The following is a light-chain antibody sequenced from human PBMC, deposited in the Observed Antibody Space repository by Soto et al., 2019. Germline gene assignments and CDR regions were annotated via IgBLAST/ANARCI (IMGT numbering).Light chain of an antibody. Sequence: QSALNQPASVSGSPGQSITISCTGTSSDVGGYNYVSWYQQHPGKAPKLMIYDVSNPPSGVSNRFSGSESGNTASLTISGLQAEDEADYYCCSYTSSSTFVFGSGTKLTVL. V-gene: IGLV2-14*01. CDR3: CSYTSSSTFV. CDR2: DVS. CDR1: SSDVGGYNY. J-gene: IGLJ1*01.